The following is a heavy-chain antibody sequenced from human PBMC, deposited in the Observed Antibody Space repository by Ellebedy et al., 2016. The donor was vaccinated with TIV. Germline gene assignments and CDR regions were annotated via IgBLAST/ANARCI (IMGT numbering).Heavy chain of an antibody. J-gene: IGHJ4*02. CDR2: IYYSGTT. CDR1: GGSLSRYY. D-gene: IGHD4-23*01. CDR3: ARDGAGRWDY. V-gene: IGHV4-59*01. Sequence: MPSETLSLTCNVSGGSLSRYYWSWIRHPPGKGLEWMAYIYYSGTTKYNPSLKRRVSISVDTFKRQFSLSRRSVTVADTAVYYCARDGAGRWDYWGPGTLVTVSS.